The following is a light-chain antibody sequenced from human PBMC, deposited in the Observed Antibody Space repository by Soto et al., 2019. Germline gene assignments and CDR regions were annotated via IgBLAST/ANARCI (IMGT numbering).Light chain of an antibody. Sequence: EIVLTQSPGTLSLSPGERVTLSCSASQNVYINSLAWYQQKPGQTPRLLIYGASTRAAAVPDRFSGSGSGTDFALSIDGLEPEAFAIYYCQQSGVSPLTFGPGTRVD. CDR1: QNVYINS. J-gene: IGKJ3*01. CDR2: GAS. V-gene: IGKV3-20*01. CDR3: QQSGVSPLT.